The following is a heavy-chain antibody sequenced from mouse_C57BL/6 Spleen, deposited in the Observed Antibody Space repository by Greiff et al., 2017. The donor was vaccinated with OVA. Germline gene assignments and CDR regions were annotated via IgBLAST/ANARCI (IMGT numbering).Heavy chain of an antibody. CDR1: GYTFTDYY. CDR2: INPNNGGT. Sequence: EVQLQQSGPELVKPGASVKISCKASGYTFTDYYMNWVKQSHGKSLEWIGDINPNNGGTSYNQKFKGKATLTVDKSSSTAYMELRSLTSEDSAVYYCARSYGNYVSYYFDYWGQGTTLTVSS. J-gene: IGHJ2*01. CDR3: ARSYGNYVSYYFDY. D-gene: IGHD2-1*01. V-gene: IGHV1-26*01.